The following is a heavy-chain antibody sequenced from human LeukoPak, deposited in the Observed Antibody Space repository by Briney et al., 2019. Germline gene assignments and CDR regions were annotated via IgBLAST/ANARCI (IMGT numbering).Heavy chain of an antibody. Sequence: GGSLRLSCAASGVTFSSYWMHCVRQAPGQGLLWVSRINTDGISTNFADSVRGRFTISRDKSNNSLYLQMNSLRAEDTALYYCARALSTSGSVFYWGQGTLVTVSS. D-gene: IGHD6-19*01. V-gene: IGHV3-74*01. CDR1: GVTFSSYW. CDR2: INTDGIST. J-gene: IGHJ4*02. CDR3: ARALSTSGSVFY.